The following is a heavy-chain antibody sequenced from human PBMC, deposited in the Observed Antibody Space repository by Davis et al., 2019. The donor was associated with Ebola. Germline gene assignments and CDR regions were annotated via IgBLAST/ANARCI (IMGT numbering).Heavy chain of an antibody. V-gene: IGHV1-18*01. CDR3: ARDEDSSGYYYARLFDY. D-gene: IGHD3-22*01. J-gene: IGHJ4*02. Sequence: ASVKVSCKASGYTFLSYGLSWVRQAPGQGPEWMGSIIAFNGNTNYAQKLQGRVTMTTDTSTSTAYMELRSLRSDDTAVYYCARDEDSSGYYYARLFDYWGQGTLVTVSS. CDR2: IIAFNGNT. CDR1: GYTFLSYG.